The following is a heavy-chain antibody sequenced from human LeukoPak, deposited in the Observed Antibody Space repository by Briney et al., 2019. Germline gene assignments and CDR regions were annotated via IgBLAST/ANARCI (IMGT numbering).Heavy chain of an antibody. CDR3: ASGIAAAARKPFDP. Sequence: PSETLSLTCTVSGGSISSSSYYWGWIRQPPGKGLEWIGSIYYSGSTYYNPSLKSRVTISVDTSKNQFSLKLSSVTAADTAVYYCASGIAAAARKPFDPWGQGTLVTVSS. V-gene: IGHV4-39*07. CDR2: IYYSGST. D-gene: IGHD6-13*01. J-gene: IGHJ5*02. CDR1: GGSISSSSYY.